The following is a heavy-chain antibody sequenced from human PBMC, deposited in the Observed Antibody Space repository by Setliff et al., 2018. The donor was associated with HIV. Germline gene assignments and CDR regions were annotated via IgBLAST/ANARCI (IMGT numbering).Heavy chain of an antibody. CDR1: GYTFTKFD. CDR2: INAAQGYS. Sequence: ASVKVSCKASGYTFTKFDINWLRQAPGQRLEWMGWINAAQGYSKYSQELQGRVTMTRDTSANTVYMELSSLRSEDMAVYYCARVRVGGSLYFDYWGQGTLVTVSS. D-gene: IGHD1-26*01. J-gene: IGHJ4*02. V-gene: IGHV1-3*03. CDR3: ARVRVGGSLYFDY.